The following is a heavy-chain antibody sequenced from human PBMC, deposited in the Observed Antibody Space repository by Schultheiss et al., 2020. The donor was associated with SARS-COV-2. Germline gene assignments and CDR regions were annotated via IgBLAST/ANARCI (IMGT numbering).Heavy chain of an antibody. CDR3: ATDVPFTGGGAIRH. CDR2: IRSKVNGGTI. J-gene: IGHJ3*01. V-gene: IGHV3-15*01. CDR1: GLTFRNVW. D-gene: IGHD3-16*01. Sequence: GGSLRLSCAASGLTFRNVWMTWLRQAPGKGLEWVGHIRSKVNGGTIEYATPVRDRFIVSRDDAKNTVYVQMNSLKTEDTAVYYCATDVPFTGGGAIRHWGRGTMVTVSS.